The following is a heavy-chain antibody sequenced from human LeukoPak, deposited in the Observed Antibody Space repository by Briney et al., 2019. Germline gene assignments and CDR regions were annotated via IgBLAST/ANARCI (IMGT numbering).Heavy chain of an antibody. V-gene: IGHV3-74*01. J-gene: IGHJ4*02. D-gene: IGHD4-17*01. Sequence: GGSLRLSCAASGFTFSSYCMHWVRQAPGKGLVWVSRINSDGRSITYADSVKGRLTISRDNTKNTLYLQMNSLRAEDTAVYYCARDLDATVTDYWGQGTLVTVSS. CDR2: INSDGRSI. CDR3: ARDLDATVTDY. CDR1: GFTFSSYC.